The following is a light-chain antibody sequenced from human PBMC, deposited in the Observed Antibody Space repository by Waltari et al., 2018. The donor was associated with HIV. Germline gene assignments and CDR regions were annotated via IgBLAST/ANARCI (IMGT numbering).Light chain of an antibody. V-gene: IGLV1-40*01. CDR1: TSNVGTIYL. CDR2: GGS. Sequence: QSVLTQPPSVSGAPGQRVTISCSGSTSNVGTIYLLHWYQQLPGMAPKLLISGGSNRHSGVPDRFSASKSGTSGSLTITGLQPEDEADYYCQTFDITLGGFYVFGTGTKVTVL. J-gene: IGLJ1*01. CDR3: QTFDITLGGFYV.